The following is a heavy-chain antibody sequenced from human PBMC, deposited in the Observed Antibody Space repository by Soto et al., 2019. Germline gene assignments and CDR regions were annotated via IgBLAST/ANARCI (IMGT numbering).Heavy chain of an antibody. D-gene: IGHD5-12*01. V-gene: IGHV3-9*01. J-gene: IGHJ3*02. CDR2: ISWNSGSI. Sequence: SLKISCAASGFTFDDYAMHWVRQAPGKGLEWVSGISWNSGSIGYADSVKGRFTISRDNAKNSLYLQMNSLRAEDTALYYCAKDGRGYSGYDYAFDIWGQGTMVTVSS. CDR3: AKDGRGYSGYDYAFDI. CDR1: GFTFDDYA.